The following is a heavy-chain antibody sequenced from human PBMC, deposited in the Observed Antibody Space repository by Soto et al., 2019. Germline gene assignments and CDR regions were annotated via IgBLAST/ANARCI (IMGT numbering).Heavy chain of an antibody. Sequence: ASVKVSCKASGYTFTSYAMHWVRQAPGQRLEWMGWINAGNGNTKYSQKFQGRVTITRDTSASTAYMKLSSLRSEDTAVYYCARVPMVRGAKFDYWGQGTLVTVSS. D-gene: IGHD3-10*01. CDR2: INAGNGNT. CDR1: GYTFTSYA. J-gene: IGHJ4*02. CDR3: ARVPMVRGAKFDY. V-gene: IGHV1-3*01.